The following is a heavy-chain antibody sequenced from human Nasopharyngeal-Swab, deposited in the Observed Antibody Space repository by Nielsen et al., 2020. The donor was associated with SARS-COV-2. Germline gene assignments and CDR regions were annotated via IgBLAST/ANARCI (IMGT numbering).Heavy chain of an antibody. D-gene: IGHD6-13*01. CDR1: GYTFTSND. V-gene: IGHV1-18*04. J-gene: IGHJ4*02. CDR2: ISPSNGNT. CDR3: VRDDGDVPGITGSGPPGGF. Sequence: ASVKVSCKASGYTFTSNDITWVRQAPGQGLEWMGRISPSNGNTKYAQRFQGRVTMTTDTSTRTAYMELRSLTSDDTAVYYCVRDDGDVPGITGSGPPGGFWGQGTLVTVSS.